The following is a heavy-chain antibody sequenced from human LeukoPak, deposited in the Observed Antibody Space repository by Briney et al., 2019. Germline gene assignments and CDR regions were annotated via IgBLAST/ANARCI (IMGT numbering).Heavy chain of an antibody. J-gene: IGHJ4*02. D-gene: IGHD5-24*01. Sequence: ASVEVSCKASGGTFSSYAISWVRQAPGQGLEWMGGIIPIFGTANYAQKFQGRVTITADESTSTAYMELSSLRSEDTAVYYCAREGDGYVRYFDYWGQGTLVTVSS. CDR1: GGTFSSYA. CDR2: IIPIFGTA. CDR3: AREGDGYVRYFDY. V-gene: IGHV1-69*01.